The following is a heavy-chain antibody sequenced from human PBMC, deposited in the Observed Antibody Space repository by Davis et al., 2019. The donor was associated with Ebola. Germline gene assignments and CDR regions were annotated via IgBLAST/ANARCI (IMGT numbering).Heavy chain of an antibody. J-gene: IGHJ4*02. CDR1: GDSISHYY. CDR3: AGVYTHYRFDY. D-gene: IGHD4-11*01. Sequence: PSETLSLTCTVSGDSISHYYWSWIRQPPGRGLEWIAYVSYGGSTDYNPSLKRRVTISIDTSKNQFSLKLNSVTAADTAIYFCAGVYTHYRFDYWGQGTLVTVSP. V-gene: IGHV4-59*08. CDR2: VSYGGST.